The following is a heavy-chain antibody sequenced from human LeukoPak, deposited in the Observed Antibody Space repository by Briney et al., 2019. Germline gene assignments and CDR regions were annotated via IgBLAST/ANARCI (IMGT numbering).Heavy chain of an antibody. CDR3: ATRSGSHWEDY. Sequence: GGSLRLSCVASGFTFSSYWMSWVRQAPGKGLEWVANIKQDGSEKYYVDSVKGRFTISRDNAKNSLYLQMNSLRGEDTAVYYCATRSGSHWEDYWGQGTLVTVSS. CDR2: IKQDGSEK. CDR1: GFTFSSYW. V-gene: IGHV3-7*01. J-gene: IGHJ4*02. D-gene: IGHD1-26*01.